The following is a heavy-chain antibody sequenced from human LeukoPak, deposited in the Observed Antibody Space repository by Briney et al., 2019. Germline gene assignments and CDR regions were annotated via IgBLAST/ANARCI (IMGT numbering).Heavy chain of an antibody. J-gene: IGHJ4*02. D-gene: IGHD1-26*01. CDR2: INPNSGGT. V-gene: IGHV1-2*02. CDR3: ARGSTLGGSYLSDY. CDR1: GYTFTGYY. Sequence: GASVKVSCKASGYTFTGYYMHWVRQAPGQGLEWMGWINPNSGGTNYAQKFQGRVTMTRDTSISTAYMELSRLRSDDTAVYYCARGSTLGGSYLSDYWGQGTLVTVSS.